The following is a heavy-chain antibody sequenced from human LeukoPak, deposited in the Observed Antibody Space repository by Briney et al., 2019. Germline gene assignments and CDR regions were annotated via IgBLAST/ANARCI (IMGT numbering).Heavy chain of an antibody. D-gene: IGHD3-3*01. V-gene: IGHV4-59*08. CDR3: ARPRYDFWSGYYDY. Sequence: PSETLSLTCTVSGGSISSYYWSWIRQPPGKGLEWFGYIYYSGSTNYNPSLKSRVTISVDTSKNQFSLKLSSVTAADTAVYYCARPRYDFWSGYYDYWGPGTLVTVSS. CDR1: GGSISSYY. J-gene: IGHJ4*02. CDR2: IYYSGST.